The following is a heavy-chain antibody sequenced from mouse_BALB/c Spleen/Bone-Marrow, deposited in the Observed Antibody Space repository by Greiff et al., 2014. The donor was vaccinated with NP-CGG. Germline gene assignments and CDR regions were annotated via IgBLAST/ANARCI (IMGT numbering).Heavy chain of an antibody. J-gene: IGHJ4*01. V-gene: IGHV1S135*01. CDR3: AGCHSWGCGMDY. Sequence: EVQLQQSGPELVKPGASVKVSCKASGYSFTDYNMHRVKQSPGKSLEWIGNIDPYNGGTSYNQKFKVKATLTVDKSSSTAFMHLNGLTSEDTAIYDGAGCHSWGCGMDYWGQGTPVTVSS. CDR2: IDPYNGGT. D-gene: IGHD3-3*01. CDR1: GYSFTDYN.